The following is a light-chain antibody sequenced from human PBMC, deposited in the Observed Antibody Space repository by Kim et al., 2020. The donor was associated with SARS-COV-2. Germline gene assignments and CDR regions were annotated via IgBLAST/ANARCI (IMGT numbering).Light chain of an antibody. V-gene: IGKV1-5*03. CDR1: QSISIW. CDR3: QQYSSHWT. J-gene: IGKJ1*01. CDR2: KAS. Sequence: SASVGDRVTITCRASQSISIWLAWYQQIPGKDPKLLIYKASSLESEVPSRFSGSGSGTEFTLTISSLQPDDFATYYCQQYSSHWTFGQGTKVDIK.